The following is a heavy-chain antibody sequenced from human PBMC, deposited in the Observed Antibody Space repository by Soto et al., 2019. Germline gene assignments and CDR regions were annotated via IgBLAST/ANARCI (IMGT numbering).Heavy chain of an antibody. V-gene: IGHV4-34*01. D-gene: IGHD6-13*01. Sequence: QVQLQQWGAGLLKPSETLSLTCAVYGGSFSGYYWSWIREPPGTGLEWIGEINHSGSTNYNPSLRTGITRALDTSKKQCSPKLNAVTASDTAGYFCASTGYSKCWYKAAFDIGGQGPIVTVSS. J-gene: IGHJ3*02. CDR1: GGSFSGYY. CDR3: ASTGYSKCWYKAAFDI. CDR2: INHSGST.